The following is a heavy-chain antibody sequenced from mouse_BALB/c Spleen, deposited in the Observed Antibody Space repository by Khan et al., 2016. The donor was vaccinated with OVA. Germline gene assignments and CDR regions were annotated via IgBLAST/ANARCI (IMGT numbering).Heavy chain of an antibody. CDR1: GFSLTSYG. V-gene: IGHV2-9*02. CDR2: IWAGGST. J-gene: IGHJ2*01. Sequence: VQLKESGPGLVAPSQSLSITCTVSGFSLTSYGVHWVRQPPGKGLEWLGVIWAGGSTHYHSALMSRLSISKDNSKSKVFVKMNSLQTDDTAMYYCARLEDIWGQGTTLTVSS. CDR3: ARLEDI. D-gene: IGHD1-3*01.